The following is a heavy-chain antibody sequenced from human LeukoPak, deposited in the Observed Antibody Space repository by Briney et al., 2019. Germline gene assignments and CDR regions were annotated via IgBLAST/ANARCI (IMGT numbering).Heavy chain of an antibody. V-gene: IGHV4-34*01. CDR3: ARRNLGSIHAFDI. J-gene: IGHJ3*02. Sequence: PSETLSLTCAVYGTSFSGYYWSWIRQPPGKGLEWIGEINHSGNTNYNPSLKSRVTISVDTSRSQFSLNLNSVTATDTAVYYCARRNLGSIHAFDIWGQGQWSPSLQ. D-gene: IGHD1-14*01. CDR1: GTSFSGYY. CDR2: INHSGNT.